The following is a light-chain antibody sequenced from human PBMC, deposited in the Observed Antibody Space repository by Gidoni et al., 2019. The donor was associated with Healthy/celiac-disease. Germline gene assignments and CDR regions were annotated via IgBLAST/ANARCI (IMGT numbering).Light chain of an antibody. CDR1: QSVSSY. J-gene: IGKJ1*01. Sequence: EIVLTQSPATLSLSPGERATLSCRASQSVSSYLAWYQQKPGQAPRLLSYDASNRATGIPARFSGSGSGTDFTLTISSLEPEDFAVYYCQQRSNWPPGWTFGQXTKVEIK. CDR3: QQRSNWPPGWT. CDR2: DAS. V-gene: IGKV3-11*01.